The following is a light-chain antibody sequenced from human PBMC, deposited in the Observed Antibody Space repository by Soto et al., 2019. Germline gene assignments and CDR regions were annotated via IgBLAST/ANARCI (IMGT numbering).Light chain of an antibody. CDR2: GAS. Sequence: EILMTQSPDTLSVSPGEISTLSCRASQRISSNLAWYQQKPGQAPRLLIYGASTRATGVPARFSGSGSETDFTLTISNLQSEDCAVYYCQHYNNWPPYTFGQGTKVDIK. CDR1: QRISSN. V-gene: IGKV3D-15*01. J-gene: IGKJ2*01. CDR3: QHYNNWPPYT.